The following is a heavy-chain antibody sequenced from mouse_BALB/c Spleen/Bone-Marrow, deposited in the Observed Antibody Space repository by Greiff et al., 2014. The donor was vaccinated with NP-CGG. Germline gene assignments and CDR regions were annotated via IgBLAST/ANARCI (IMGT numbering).Heavy chain of an antibody. CDR3: AREGSTMITTPFAY. V-gene: IGHV2-9*02. CDR1: GFSLTSYG. D-gene: IGHD2-4*01. CDR2: IWAGGST. Sequence: VQLQQSGPGLVPPSQSLSITCTVSGFSLTSYGVHWVRQPPGKGLEWLGVIWAGGSTNYNSALMSRLSISKDNSKSRVFLKMNSLQTDDTAMYYCAREGSTMITTPFAYWGQGTLVTVSA. J-gene: IGHJ3*01.